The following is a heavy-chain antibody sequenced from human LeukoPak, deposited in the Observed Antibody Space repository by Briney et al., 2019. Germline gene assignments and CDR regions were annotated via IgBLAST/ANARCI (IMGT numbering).Heavy chain of an antibody. D-gene: IGHD6-13*01. J-gene: IGHJ4*02. CDR2: ISYDGSNK. CDR1: GLTFSSYG. Sequence: GRSLRLSCAASGLTFSSYGMHWVRQAPGKGLEWVAVISYDGSNKYYADSVKGRFTISRDNSKNTLYLQMNSLRAEDTAVYYCAKEWGAAATQKAGQFDYWGQGTLVTVSS. CDR3: AKEWGAAATQKAGQFDY. V-gene: IGHV3-30*18.